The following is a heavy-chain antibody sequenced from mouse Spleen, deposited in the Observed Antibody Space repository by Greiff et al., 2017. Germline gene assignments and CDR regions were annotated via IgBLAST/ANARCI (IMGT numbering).Heavy chain of an antibody. CDR3: ARGLTTAPDWYFDV. CDR2: INPNNGGT. CDR1: GYTFTDYY. Sequence: EVQLQQSGPELVKPGASVKISCKASGYTFTDYYMNWVKQSHGKSLEWIGDINPNNGGTSYNQKFKGKATLTVDKSSSTAYMELRSLTSEDSAVYYCARGLTTAPDWYFDVWGAGTTVTVSS. V-gene: IGHV1-26*01. J-gene: IGHJ1*01. D-gene: IGHD1-2*01.